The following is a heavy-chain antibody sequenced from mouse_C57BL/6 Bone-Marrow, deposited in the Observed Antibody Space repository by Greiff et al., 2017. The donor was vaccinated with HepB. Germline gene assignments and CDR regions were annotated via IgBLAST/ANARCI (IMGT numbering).Heavy chain of an antibody. D-gene: IGHD1-1*01. CDR3: ARYMGSPHWYFDV. V-gene: IGHV7-3*01. J-gene: IGHJ1*03. CDR1: GFTFTDYY. Sequence: EVQVVESGGGLVQPGGSLSLSCAASGFTFTDYYMSWVRQPPGKALEWLGFIRNKANGYTTEYSASVKGRFTISRDNSQSILYLQMNALRAEDSATYYCARYMGSPHWYFDVWGTGTTVTVSS. CDR2: IRNKANGYTT.